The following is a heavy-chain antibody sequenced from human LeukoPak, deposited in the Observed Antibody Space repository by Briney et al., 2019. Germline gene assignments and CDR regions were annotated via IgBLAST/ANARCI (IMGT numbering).Heavy chain of an antibody. D-gene: IGHD4-17*01. CDR3: ARARGTTSYYDAFDI. V-gene: IGHV1-46*03. J-gene: IGHJ3*02. CDR1: GYTFTNYY. CDR2: INPSSGST. Sequence: ASVTVSCKASGYTFTNYYKHWVRQAPGQGLEWMGIINPSSGSTDYAQKFQGRVTMTRDTSTSTVYMELSSLRSEDTAVYYCARARGTTSYYDAFDIWGQGTMVTVSS.